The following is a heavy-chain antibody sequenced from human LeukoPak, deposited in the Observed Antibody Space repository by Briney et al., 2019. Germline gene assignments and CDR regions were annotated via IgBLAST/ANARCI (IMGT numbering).Heavy chain of an antibody. J-gene: IGHJ4*02. Sequence: VKPSEPLSLTCTVSGGSISNYYWRWIRQPPRQGLEWIGYIYYSGSADYHPSLKSRVTISVDTSKNQFSLKLSAVTAADTAVYYCARSYGSGNYFAYWGQGTLVTVSS. V-gene: IGHV4-59*01. CDR2: IYYSGSA. CDR1: GGSISNYY. D-gene: IGHD3-10*01. CDR3: ARSYGSGNYFAY.